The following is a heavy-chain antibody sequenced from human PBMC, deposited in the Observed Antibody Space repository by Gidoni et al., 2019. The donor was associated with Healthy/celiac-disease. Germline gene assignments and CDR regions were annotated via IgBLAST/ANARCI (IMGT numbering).Heavy chain of an antibody. CDR2: IYYSGST. Sequence: QVQLQESGPGLVKPSQTLSLTCTVSGGSISSGGYYWSWIRQHPGKGLEWIGYIYYSGSTYYNPSLKSRVTISVDTSKNQFSLKLSSVTAADTAVYYCARGREGSGSYYNGPGGGYYYYGMDVWGQGTTVTVSS. CDR1: GGSISSGGYY. V-gene: IGHV4-31*03. J-gene: IGHJ6*02. CDR3: ARGREGSGSYYNGPGGGYYYYGMDV. D-gene: IGHD3-10*01.